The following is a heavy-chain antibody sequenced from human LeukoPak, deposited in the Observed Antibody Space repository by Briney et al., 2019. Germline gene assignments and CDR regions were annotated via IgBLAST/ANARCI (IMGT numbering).Heavy chain of an antibody. CDR2: INTNTGNP. CDR3: ARDLGYSSSSPDYYYYGMDV. D-gene: IGHD6-6*01. V-gene: IGHV7-4-1*02. CDR1: GYTFTSYA. Sequence: ASVKVSCKASGYTFTSYAMNWVRQAPGQGLEWMGWINTNTGNPTYAQGFTGRFVFSLDTSVSTAYLQINSLKAEDTAVYYCARDLGYSSSSPDYYYYGMDVWGQGTTVTVSS. J-gene: IGHJ6*02.